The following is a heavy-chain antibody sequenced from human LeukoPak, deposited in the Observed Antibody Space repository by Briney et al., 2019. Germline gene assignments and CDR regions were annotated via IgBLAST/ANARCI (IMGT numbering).Heavy chain of an antibody. D-gene: IGHD3-3*01. J-gene: IGHJ4*02. Sequence: SVKVSCKASGGTFSSYAISWVRQAPGRGLEWMGRITPILGIANYAQKFQGRVTITADKSTSTAYMELSSLRSEDTAVYYCARDFSPSVFGTVHYYFDYWGQGTLVTVSS. CDR3: ARDFSPSVFGTVHYYFDY. CDR1: GGTFSSYA. CDR2: ITPILGIA. V-gene: IGHV1-69*04.